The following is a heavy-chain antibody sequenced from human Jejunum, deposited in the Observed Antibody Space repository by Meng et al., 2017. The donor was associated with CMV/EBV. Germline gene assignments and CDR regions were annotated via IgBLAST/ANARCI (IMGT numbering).Heavy chain of an antibody. D-gene: IGHD2-2*01. V-gene: IGHV3-30*04. J-gene: IGHJ4*02. Sequence: ASGFTFSNYDIHWVRLAPDKGLEWVTVMSRDGRKEYYADSVKGRFTISRDTSKSTLYLQMDSLRVEDTAVYYCARDGTQTSSSLGDCWGQGTLVTVSS. CDR3: ARDGTQTSSSLGDC. CDR2: MSRDGRKE. CDR1: GFTFSNYD.